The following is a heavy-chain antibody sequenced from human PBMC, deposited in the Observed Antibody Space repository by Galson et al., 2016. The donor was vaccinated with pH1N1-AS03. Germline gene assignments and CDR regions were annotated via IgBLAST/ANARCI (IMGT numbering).Heavy chain of an antibody. D-gene: IGHD3-10*01. CDR3: ARGLTYHFGSGSVF. CDR2: ISPIFGSA. CDR1: GGTLNNYA. V-gene: IGHV1-69*06. Sequence: SVKVSCKASGGTLNNYAVNWVRQAPGQGLEWMGGISPIFGSANHAQKFQGRVTITADISTNTAYMELSGLSSEETAVYYCARGLTYHFGSGSVFWGQGTLVTVSS. J-gene: IGHJ4*02.